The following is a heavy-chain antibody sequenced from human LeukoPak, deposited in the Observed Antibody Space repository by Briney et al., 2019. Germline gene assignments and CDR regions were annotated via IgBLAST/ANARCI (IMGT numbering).Heavy chain of an antibody. Sequence: GGSLRLSCAASGFTFDDYAMHWVRQAPGKGLEWVSGISWNSGSIGYADSVKGRLTIPSDNAKNSLYLQMNSLRAEDTALYYCAKGNRYDSSGYFLYDAFDMWGQGTMVTVSS. CDR2: ISWNSGSI. CDR1: GFTFDDYA. V-gene: IGHV3-9*01. J-gene: IGHJ3*02. D-gene: IGHD3-22*01. CDR3: AKGNRYDSSGYFLYDAFDM.